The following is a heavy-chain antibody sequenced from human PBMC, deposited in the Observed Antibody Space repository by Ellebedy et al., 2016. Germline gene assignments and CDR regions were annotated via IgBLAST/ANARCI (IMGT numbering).Heavy chain of an antibody. CDR3: VKESTADYFEH. CDR2: ISAGSDT. Sequence: GESLKISXAASGFTFGDYAVSWVRQAPGKGLEWVSTISAGSDTYYADSVKGRFTISRDNSKNTLYLQVNSLRVEDTALYYCVKESTADYFEHWGQGALVTVAS. J-gene: IGHJ4*02. V-gene: IGHV3-23*01. D-gene: IGHD2-2*01. CDR1: GFTFGDYA.